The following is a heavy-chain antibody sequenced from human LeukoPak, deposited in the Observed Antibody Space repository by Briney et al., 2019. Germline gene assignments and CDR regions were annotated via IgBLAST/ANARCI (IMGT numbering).Heavy chain of an antibody. V-gene: IGHV4-39*01. Sequence: PETLSLTCSVSGGSISSSSYYWGWIRQPPGKGLEWIGSIYYSGSTYYNPSLKSRVTISVDTSKNQFSLNLSSVTAADTAVYFCARIVVVVVAATPDYWGQGTLVTVSS. CDR1: GGSISSSSYY. CDR2: IYYSGST. CDR3: ARIVVVVVAATPDY. J-gene: IGHJ4*02. D-gene: IGHD2-15*01.